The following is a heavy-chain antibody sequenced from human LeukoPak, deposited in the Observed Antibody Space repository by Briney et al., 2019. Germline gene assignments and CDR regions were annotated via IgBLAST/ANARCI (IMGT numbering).Heavy chain of an antibody. V-gene: IGHV4-34*01. CDR1: GGSFSDYY. CDR2: INHSGST. CDR3: ARELELRY. J-gene: IGHJ4*02. D-gene: IGHD1-7*01. Sequence: SETLSLTCAVYGGSFSDYYWSWIRQPPGKGLEWIGEINHSGSTNYNPSLKSRVTISVDTSKNQFSLKLSSVTAADTAVYYCARELELRYWGQGTLVTVSS.